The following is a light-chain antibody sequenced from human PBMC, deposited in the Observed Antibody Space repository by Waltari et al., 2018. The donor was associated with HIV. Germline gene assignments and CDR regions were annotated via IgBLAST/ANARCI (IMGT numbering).Light chain of an antibody. CDR3: AAWDDSLSGVV. V-gene: IGLV1-47*01. J-gene: IGLJ3*02. CDR2: RNN. Sequence: QSVLTQPPSASGTPGQRVTISCSGSSSNIGSKYVYWYQQLPGTAPKLLIYRNNPRPSGVPDRFSGSESGTSASLAISGLRSEDEADYYCAAWDDSLSGVVFGGGTMLTVL. CDR1: SSNIGSKY.